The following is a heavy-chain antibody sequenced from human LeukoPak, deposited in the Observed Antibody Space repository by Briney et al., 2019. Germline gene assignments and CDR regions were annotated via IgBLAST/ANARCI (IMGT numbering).Heavy chain of an antibody. CDR1: GLRFSDYY. CDR3: ARDHPLSYSGSYRESYFDY. V-gene: IGHV3-11*01. Sequence: PGGSLRLSCAASGLRFSDYYVSWIRQAPGKGLQWVSYISSGGDIMHYADSVKGRFTISRDNAKNSLYLQMNSLRAEDTAVYYCARDHPLSYSGSYRESYFDYWGQGTLVTVSS. CDR2: ISSGGDIM. J-gene: IGHJ4*02. D-gene: IGHD1-26*01.